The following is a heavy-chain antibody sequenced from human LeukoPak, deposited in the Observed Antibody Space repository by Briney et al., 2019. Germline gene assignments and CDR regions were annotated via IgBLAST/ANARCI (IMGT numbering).Heavy chain of an antibody. Sequence: ASVKVSCKASGYTFTGYYMHWVRQAPGQGLEWMGWINPNSGGTNYAQKFQGRVTMTRDTSISTAYMELSRLRSDDTAVYYCARDQEYSVVPDYWGQGTLVTVSS. CDR1: GYTFTGYY. J-gene: IGHJ4*02. V-gene: IGHV1-2*02. D-gene: IGHD2-2*01. CDR2: INPNSGGT. CDR3: ARDQEYSVVPDY.